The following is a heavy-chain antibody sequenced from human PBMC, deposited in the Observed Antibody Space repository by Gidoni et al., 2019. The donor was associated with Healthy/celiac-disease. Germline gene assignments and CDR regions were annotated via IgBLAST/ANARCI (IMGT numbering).Heavy chain of an antibody. CDR1: GGTFSSYA. CDR3: ARGYYDILTGDPIDY. Sequence: VPLVQSGAEVKTPGASVKVSCKSSGGTFSSYAISWVRQAPGPGLEGMGRIIPILGIANYAQKFQGRVTITAEKATSTAYMELSSLRSEDTAVYYCARGYYDILTGDPIDYWGQGTLVTVSS. CDR2: IIPILGIA. J-gene: IGHJ4*02. D-gene: IGHD3-9*01. V-gene: IGHV1-69*04.